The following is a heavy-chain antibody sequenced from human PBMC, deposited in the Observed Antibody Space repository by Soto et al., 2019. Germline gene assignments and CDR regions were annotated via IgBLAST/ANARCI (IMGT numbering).Heavy chain of an antibody. J-gene: IGHJ5*02. Sequence: GGSLRLSCAASGFSFRNYAMSWVRQAPGKGLEWISTLTGSSSNTYYADSVKGRFAISRDNSRNTLYLQMHSLTAADTAVYFCARGGRTVTPIWWFDPWGQGTRVTVSS. CDR1: GFSFRNYA. D-gene: IGHD4-4*01. CDR3: ARGGRTVTPIWWFDP. CDR2: LTGSSSNT. V-gene: IGHV3-23*01.